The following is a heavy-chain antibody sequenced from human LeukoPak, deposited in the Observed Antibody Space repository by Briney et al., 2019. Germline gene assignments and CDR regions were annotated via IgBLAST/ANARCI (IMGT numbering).Heavy chain of an antibody. D-gene: IGHD3-10*01. J-gene: IGHJ4*02. CDR2: IYSSGST. Sequence: SETLSLTRTVSGGSISSYYWSWIRQPAGKGLEWIGRIYSSGSTNYNPSLESRVTMSVDTSKNQFSLKLSSVTAADTAVYYCARDLGSMVRGVITSGHFDYWGQGTLVTVSS. V-gene: IGHV4-4*07. CDR1: GGSISSYY. CDR3: ARDLGSMVRGVITSGHFDY.